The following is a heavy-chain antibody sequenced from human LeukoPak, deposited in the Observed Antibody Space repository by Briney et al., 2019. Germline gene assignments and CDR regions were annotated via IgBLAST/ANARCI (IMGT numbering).Heavy chain of an antibody. V-gene: IGHV3-21*01. Sequence: GGSLRLSCAASGFKFSSYSMKWVRQAPGKGLEWVSSISSSSSYIYYADSVKGRFTISRDNARNSLYLQMNSLRAEDTAVYYCARDGLAAATLHWCFDLWGRGTLVTVSS. D-gene: IGHD2-15*01. CDR2: ISSSSSYI. CDR1: GFKFSSYS. J-gene: IGHJ2*01. CDR3: ARDGLAAATLHWCFDL.